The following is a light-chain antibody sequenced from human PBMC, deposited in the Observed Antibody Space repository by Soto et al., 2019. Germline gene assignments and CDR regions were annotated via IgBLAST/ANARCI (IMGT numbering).Light chain of an antibody. CDR2: GNS. CDR1: SSNIGAGYD. V-gene: IGLV1-40*01. CDR3: QSYDSSLSGLV. J-gene: IGLJ1*01. Sequence: QAVVTQPHSVSGAPGQRVTISCTGSSSNIGAGYDVHWYQQLPGTAPKLLIYGNSNRPSGVPDRFSGSKSGTSASLAITGLQAEDEADYYCQSYDSSLSGLVFGTGTKVTVL.